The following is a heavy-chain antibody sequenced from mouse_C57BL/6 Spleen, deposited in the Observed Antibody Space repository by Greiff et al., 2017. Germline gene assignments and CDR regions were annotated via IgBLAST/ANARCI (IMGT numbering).Heavy chain of an antibody. CDR3: AREGLRLWYFDV. J-gene: IGHJ1*03. D-gene: IGHD2-4*01. CDR1: GFTFSDYG. Sequence: EVQVVESGGGLVKPGGSLKLSCAASGFTFSDYGMHWVRQAPEKGLEWVAYISSGSSTIYYAETVKGRFTISRDNAKTTLFLQMTSLRSEDTAMYYCAREGLRLWYFDVWGTGTTVTVSS. V-gene: IGHV5-17*01. CDR2: ISSGSSTI.